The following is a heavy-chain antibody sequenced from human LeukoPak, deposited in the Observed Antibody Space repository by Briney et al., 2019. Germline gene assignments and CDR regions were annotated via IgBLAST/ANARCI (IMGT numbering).Heavy chain of an antibody. CDR2: IKQDGSEI. D-gene: IGHD5-24*01. Sequence: GGSLRISCAASGFTCSSHWMSWVRQAPGKGLQWVASIKQDGSEIHYVDSVRGRFTISRDNAENSLYLQMNSLRAEDTAVYYCARLLGMVTTYDIWGQGTMVTVSS. V-gene: IGHV3-7*04. CDR1: GFTCSSHW. CDR3: ARLLGMVTTYDI. J-gene: IGHJ3*02.